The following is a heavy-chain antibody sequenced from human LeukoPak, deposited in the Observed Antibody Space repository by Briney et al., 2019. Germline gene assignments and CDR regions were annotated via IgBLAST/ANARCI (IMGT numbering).Heavy chain of an antibody. J-gene: IGHJ4*02. CDR1: GGSFSGDY. V-gene: IGHV4-34*01. CDR3: ARYSYGYCDY. D-gene: IGHD5-18*01. CDR2: INHSGST. Sequence: SETLSLTCAVYGGSFSGDYWSWIRQPPGKGLEWIGEINHSGSTNYNPSLKSRVTISVDTSKNQFSLKLSSVTAADTAVYYCARYSYGYCDYWGQGTLVTVSS.